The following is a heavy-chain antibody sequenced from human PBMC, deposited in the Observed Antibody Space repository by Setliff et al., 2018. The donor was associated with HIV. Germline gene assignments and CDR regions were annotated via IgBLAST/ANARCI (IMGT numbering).Heavy chain of an antibody. J-gene: IGHJ4*02. D-gene: IGHD4-17*01. CDR2: IIPIFHTP. CDR3: ARPGGSYGDYGWYLRF. V-gene: IGHV1-69*13. Sequence: GASVKVSCKASGGTFRSNAISWLRQAPGQGLEWMGGIIPIFHTPNYAQKFQGRVTITADESTSTAYMQLNSLTSEDTAVYYCARPGGSYGDYGWYLRFWGQGTLVTVSS. CDR1: GGTFRSNA.